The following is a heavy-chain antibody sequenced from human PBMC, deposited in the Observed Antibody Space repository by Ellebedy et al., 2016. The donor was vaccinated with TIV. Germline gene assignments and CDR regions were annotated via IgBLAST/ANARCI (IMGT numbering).Heavy chain of an antibody. CDR1: GYTFTDYY. CDR3: ARVLLDSSSSDYYYGMDV. J-gene: IGHJ6*02. CDR2: INPNSGGT. Sequence: AASVKVSCKTSGYTFTDYYIHWVRQAPGQGLEWMAWINPNSGGTNYAQKFQGRVTMTRDTSISTAYMELSRLRSDDTAVYYCARVLLDSSSSDYYYGMDVWGQGTTVTVSS. V-gene: IGHV1-2*02. D-gene: IGHD6-6*01.